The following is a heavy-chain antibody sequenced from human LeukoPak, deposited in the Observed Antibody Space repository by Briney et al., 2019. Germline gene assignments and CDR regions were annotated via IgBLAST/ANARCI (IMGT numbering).Heavy chain of an antibody. D-gene: IGHD3-22*01. V-gene: IGHV1-2*02. CDR2: INPNSGGT. CDR1: GYTFTGYY. CDR3: ARDDSIVVTPDY. J-gene: IGHJ4*02. Sequence: ASVKVSCKASGYTFTGYYMHWVRQAPGQGLEWMGWINPNSGGTNYVQKFQGRVTMTRDTSISTAYMELSRLRSDDTAVYYCARDDSIVVTPDYWGQGTLVTVSS.